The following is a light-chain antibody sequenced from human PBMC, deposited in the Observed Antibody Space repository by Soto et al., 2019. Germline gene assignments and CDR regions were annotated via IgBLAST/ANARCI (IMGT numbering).Light chain of an antibody. CDR2: DAS. CDR3: QQYNSFWT. CDR1: QSISSW. V-gene: IGKV1-5*01. J-gene: IGKJ1*01. Sequence: IQMTQSPSTLYASVGDRSTITCRASQSISSWLAWYQQKPGKAPKLLIYDASSLESGVPSRFSGSGSGTEFTLTISSLQPDDFATYYCQQYNSFWTFGQGTKVDIK.